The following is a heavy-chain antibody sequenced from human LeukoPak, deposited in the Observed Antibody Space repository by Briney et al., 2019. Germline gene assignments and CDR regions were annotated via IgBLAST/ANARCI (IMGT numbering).Heavy chain of an antibody. D-gene: IGHD3-10*01. CDR2: ISRSGDT. V-gene: IGHV4-59*01. J-gene: IGHJ3*02. CDR3: AKDRGGGRDAFDI. Sequence: SETLSLTCSVSGDSISSYAWSWIRRPPGKGLEWIGDISRSGDTNYSPSLKSRLTISVDMSKNQFSLKLRSVTAADTAVYYCAKDRGGGRDAFDIWGQGTVVTVSS. CDR1: GDSISSYA.